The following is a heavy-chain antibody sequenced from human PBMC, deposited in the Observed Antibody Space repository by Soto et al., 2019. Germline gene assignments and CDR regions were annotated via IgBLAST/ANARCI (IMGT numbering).Heavy chain of an antibody. J-gene: IGHJ6*02. CDR2: IIPIFGTA. CDR1: GGTFSSYA. Sequence: SVKVSCKASGGTFSSYAISWVRQAPGQGLEWMGGIIPIFGTANYAQKFQGRVTITADESTSTAYMEPSSLRSEDTAVYYCARGGHSNNYYYYGMDVWGQGTTVTVSS. CDR3: ARGGHSNNYYYYGMDV. V-gene: IGHV1-69*13.